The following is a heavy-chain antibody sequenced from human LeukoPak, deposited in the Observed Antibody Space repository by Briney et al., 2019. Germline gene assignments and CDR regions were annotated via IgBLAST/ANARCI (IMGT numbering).Heavy chain of an antibody. CDR3: ARNGGSYTFDI. Sequence: SETLSLTCTVSGGSISTYYWSWIRQPPGKGLEWIGYIYYSGSTNYSPSLKSRVTISIDTSKNQFSLKLTSVTAADAAVYYCARNGGSYTFDIWGQGTMVTLSS. CDR1: GGSISTYY. CDR2: IYYSGST. D-gene: IGHD1-26*01. J-gene: IGHJ3*02. V-gene: IGHV4-59*01.